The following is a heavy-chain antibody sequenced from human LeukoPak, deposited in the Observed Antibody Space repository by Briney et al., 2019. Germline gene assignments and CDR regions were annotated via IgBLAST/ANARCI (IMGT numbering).Heavy chain of an antibody. Sequence: PGGSLRLSCAASGFTFSSYGMHWVRQAPGKGLEWVAVISYDGSNKYYADSVKGRFTISRDKSKNTLYLQMNSLRAEYTAVYYCAKDKVGATIFDYWGQGTLVTVSS. J-gene: IGHJ4*02. CDR1: GFTFSSYG. V-gene: IGHV3-30*18. CDR3: AKDKVGATIFDY. D-gene: IGHD1-26*01. CDR2: ISYDGSNK.